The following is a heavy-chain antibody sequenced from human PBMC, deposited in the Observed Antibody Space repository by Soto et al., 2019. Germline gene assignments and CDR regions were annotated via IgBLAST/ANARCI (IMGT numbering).Heavy chain of an antibody. CDR1: GGSFSGYY. CDR2: INHSGST. CDR3: ARPTRQWLGLRYYYGMDV. D-gene: IGHD6-19*01. V-gene: IGHV4-34*01. Sequence: QVQLQQWGAGLLKPSETLSLTCAVYGGSFSGYYWSWIRQPPGKGLEWIGEINHSGSTNYNPTLKSRGTISVDTSKNQFSLKMSSVTAAYTAVYYCARPTRQWLGLRYYYGMDVWGQGTTVTVSS. J-gene: IGHJ6*02.